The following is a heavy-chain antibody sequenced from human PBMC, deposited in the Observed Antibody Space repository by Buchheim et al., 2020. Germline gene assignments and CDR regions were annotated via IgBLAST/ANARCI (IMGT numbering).Heavy chain of an antibody. Sequence: EVQLLESGGGLVQPGGSLRLSCAASGFTFSSYAMSWVRQAPGKGLEWVSAISGSGGSTYYADSVKGRFTISRDNSKNTLYLQMNSRRAEDTAVYYCAKDRELGRVTIFGATFDYWGQGTL. CDR3: AKDRELGRVTIFGATFDY. CDR1: GFTFSSYA. V-gene: IGHV3-23*01. CDR2: ISGSGGST. J-gene: IGHJ4*02. D-gene: IGHD3-3*01.